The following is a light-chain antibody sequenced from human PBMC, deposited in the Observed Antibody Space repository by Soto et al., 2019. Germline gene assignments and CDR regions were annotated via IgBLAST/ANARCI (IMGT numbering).Light chain of an antibody. CDR1: QSISNY. CDR2: AAS. V-gene: IGKV1-39*01. J-gene: IGKJ1*01. CDR3: QQSFSPLRT. Sequence: DIQMTQSPSSLSASVGDRVTITCRASQSISNYLNWYQQKPGKAPKLLIYAASSMQSGVPSRFSGCGSETDFTLTISSLQPDDSATYYCQQSFSPLRTFGQGTKVEV.